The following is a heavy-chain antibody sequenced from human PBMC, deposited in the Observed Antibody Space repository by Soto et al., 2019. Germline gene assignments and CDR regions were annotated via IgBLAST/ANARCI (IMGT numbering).Heavy chain of an antibody. V-gene: IGHV3-23*01. CDR2: ISGSGGST. CDR1: GFTFSSYA. J-gene: IGHJ5*02. D-gene: IGHD6-13*01. CDR3: AKGYSGSWTGGWFDP. Sequence: EVQLLESGGGLVQPGGSLRLSCAASGFTFSSYAMSWVRQAPGKGLEWVSAISGSGGSTYYADSVKGRFTISRDNSKNTLFLQMNSLRAEDTAIYYCAKGYSGSWTGGWFDPWGQGTLVTVSS.